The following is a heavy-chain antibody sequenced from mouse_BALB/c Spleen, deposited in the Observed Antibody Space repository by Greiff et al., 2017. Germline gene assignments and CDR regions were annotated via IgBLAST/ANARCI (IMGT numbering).Heavy chain of an antibody. Sequence: EVQGVESGGGLVKPGGSLKLSCAASGFTFSDYYMYWVRQTPEKRLEWVATISDGGSYTYYPDSVKGRFTISRDNAKNNLYLQMSSLKSEDTAMYYCARGSHYYGYPYWGQGTLVTVSA. CDR1: GFTFSDYY. CDR3: ARGSHYYGYPY. J-gene: IGHJ3*01. CDR2: ISDGGSYT. D-gene: IGHD2-2*01. V-gene: IGHV5-4*02.